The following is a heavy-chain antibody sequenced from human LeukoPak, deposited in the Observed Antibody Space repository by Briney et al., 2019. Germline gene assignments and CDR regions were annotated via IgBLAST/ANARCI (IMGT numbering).Heavy chain of an antibody. Sequence: ASVKVSCKASGYTFTGYYMHWVRQAPGQGLEWMGWINPNSGGTNYAQKFQGRVTMTRDTSISTAYMELSRLRSDDTAVYYCARLSITIFGVPSYWGQGTLVTVSS. J-gene: IGHJ4*02. CDR3: ARLSITIFGVPSY. D-gene: IGHD3-3*01. CDR1: GYTFTGYY. CDR2: INPNSGGT. V-gene: IGHV1-2*02.